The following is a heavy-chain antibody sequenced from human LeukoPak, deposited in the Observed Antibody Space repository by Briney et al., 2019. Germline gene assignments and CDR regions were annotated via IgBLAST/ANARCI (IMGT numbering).Heavy chain of an antibody. CDR3: AESPWYGY. J-gene: IGHJ4*02. CDR2: ITNSGETM. V-gene: IGHV3-48*03. D-gene: IGHD6-13*01. Sequence: GGSLRLSCAASGFTFSSYEMSWVRQAPGKGLEWVSYITNSGETMYYADSVKGRFPISRDNAKNTLYLQMNSLRIEDSTVYCCAESPWYGYWGQGNLVTVSS. CDR1: GFTFSSYE.